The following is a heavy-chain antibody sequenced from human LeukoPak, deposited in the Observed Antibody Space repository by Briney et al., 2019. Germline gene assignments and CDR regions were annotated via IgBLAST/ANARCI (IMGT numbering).Heavy chain of an antibody. CDR3: ATYRCTGDSCYADYDAFDF. Sequence: PGGSLRLSCAASGFIFSDYHMSWIRQAPGKGLEWVSYISGSGSTIYYADSVEGRFTISRDNANNSLFLQMSSLRAEDTAVYYCATYRCTGDSCYADYDAFDFWGQGTTVIVSS. CDR1: GFIFSDYH. J-gene: IGHJ3*01. D-gene: IGHD2-2*01. CDR2: ISGSGSTI. V-gene: IGHV3-11*04.